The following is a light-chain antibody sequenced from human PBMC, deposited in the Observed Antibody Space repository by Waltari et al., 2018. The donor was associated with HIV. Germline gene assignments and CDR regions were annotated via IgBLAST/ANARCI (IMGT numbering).Light chain of an antibody. Sequence: DIVLTQSPESLTVSLGEGASISRKSSQTLFYSPDNKNHLAWYQQKAGQSPKLLFSWASVRQPGVPDRFSGSGSGTNFTLTIASLQAEDVATYYCQQSYSTPLTFGPGTTVHI. CDR1: QTLFYSPDNKNH. CDR2: WAS. J-gene: IGKJ3*01. CDR3: QQSYSTPLT. V-gene: IGKV4-1*01.